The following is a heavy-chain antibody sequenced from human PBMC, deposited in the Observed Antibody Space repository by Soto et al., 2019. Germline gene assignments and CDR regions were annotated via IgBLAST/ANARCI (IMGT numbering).Heavy chain of an antibody. D-gene: IGHD1-26*01. CDR2: IYYSGST. V-gene: IGHV4-59*08. CDR1: GGSMSSYY. CDR3: ARHFYSGKYRRTFDT. J-gene: IGHJ3*02. Sequence: QVQLQESGPGLVKPSETLSLTCTVSGGSMSSYYWSWIRQPPGKGLEWIGYIYYSGSTNYNPSLESRVTISVDTSKKQFSLRLSSVTAADTAVYYCARHFYSGKYRRTFDTWGQGTMVTVSS.